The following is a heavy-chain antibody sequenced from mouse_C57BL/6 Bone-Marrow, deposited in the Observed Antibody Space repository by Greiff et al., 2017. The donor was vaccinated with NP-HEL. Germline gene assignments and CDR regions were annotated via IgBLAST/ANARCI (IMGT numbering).Heavy chain of an antibody. D-gene: IGHD2-1*01. Sequence: QVQLKQPGAELVKPGASVKVSCKASGYTFTSYWMHWVKQRPGQGLEWIGRIHPSDSDTNYNQKFKGKATLTVDKSSSTAYMQLSSLTSEDSAVYYCAIGGIGYGNYDAMDYWGQGTSVTVSS. J-gene: IGHJ4*01. V-gene: IGHV1-74*01. CDR3: AIGGIGYGNYDAMDY. CDR2: IHPSDSDT. CDR1: GYTFTSYW.